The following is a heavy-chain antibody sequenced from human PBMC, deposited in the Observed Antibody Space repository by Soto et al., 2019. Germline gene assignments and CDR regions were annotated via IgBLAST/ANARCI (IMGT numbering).Heavy chain of an antibody. Sequence: LSLTCTVSGGSISSGDYYWSWIRQPPGKGLEWIGYIYYSGSTYYNPSLKSRVTISVDTSKNQFSLKLSSVTAADTAVYYCARGGRIAVAGTVWFDPWGQGTLVTVSS. V-gene: IGHV4-30-4*01. CDR3: ARGGRIAVAGTVWFDP. J-gene: IGHJ5*02. CDR1: GGSISSGDYY. D-gene: IGHD6-19*01. CDR2: IYYSGST.